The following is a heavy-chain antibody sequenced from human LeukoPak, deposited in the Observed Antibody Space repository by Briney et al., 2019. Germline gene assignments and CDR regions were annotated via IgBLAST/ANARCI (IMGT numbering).Heavy chain of an antibody. J-gene: IGHJ3*02. CDR1: GYTFTGYY. CDR2: INPSGGST. V-gene: IGHV1-46*01. CDR3: AREQIGAFDI. Sequence: ASVKVSCKASGYTFTGYYMHWVRQAPGQGLEWMGWINPSGGSTSYAQKFQGRVTMTRDTSTSTVYMELSSLRSEDTAVYYCAREQIGAFDIWGQGTMVTVSS.